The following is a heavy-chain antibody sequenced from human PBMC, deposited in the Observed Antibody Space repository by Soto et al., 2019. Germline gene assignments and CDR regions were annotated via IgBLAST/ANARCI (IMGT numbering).Heavy chain of an antibody. Sequence: GGSLRVSCASSGFTFSDSYMSWIRQAPGKGLEWISYITFSGNTVYYADSLKGRFTISRDNSKNSLYLQMNRLRAEDTAVYYCARVSWREKYGMDVWGQGTTVTVYS. CDR2: ITFSGNTV. CDR3: ARVSWREKYGMDV. V-gene: IGHV3-11*01. J-gene: IGHJ6*02. CDR1: GFTFSDSY.